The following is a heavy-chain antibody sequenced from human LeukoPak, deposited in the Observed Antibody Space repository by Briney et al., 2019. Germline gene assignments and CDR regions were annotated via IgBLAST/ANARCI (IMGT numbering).Heavy chain of an antibody. J-gene: IGHJ4*02. V-gene: IGHV3-30*18. CDR1: GFTFSSYG. Sequence: GGSLRLSCAASGFTFSSYGMHWVRQAPGKGLEWVAVISYDGSNKYYADSVKGRFTISRDNSKNTLYLQMHSLRAEDTAVYYCAKDLPIAAAGIDYWGQGTLVTVSS. D-gene: IGHD6-13*01. CDR2: ISYDGSNK. CDR3: AKDLPIAAAGIDY.